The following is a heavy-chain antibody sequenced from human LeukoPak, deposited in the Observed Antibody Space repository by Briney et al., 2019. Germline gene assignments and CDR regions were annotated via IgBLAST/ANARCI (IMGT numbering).Heavy chain of an antibody. D-gene: IGHD2-15*01. V-gene: IGHV3-21*01. CDR2: ISSSSSYI. J-gene: IGHJ6*02. CDR1: GFTFSSYS. CDR3: ARDGDCSGGSCYRFSDYYYGMDI. Sequence: GGSLRLSCAASGFTFSSYSVNWVRQAPGKGLEWVSSISSSSSYIYYADSVKGRFTISRDNAKNSLYLQMNSLRAEDTAVYYCARDGDCSGGSCYRFSDYYYGMDIWGQGTTVTVSS.